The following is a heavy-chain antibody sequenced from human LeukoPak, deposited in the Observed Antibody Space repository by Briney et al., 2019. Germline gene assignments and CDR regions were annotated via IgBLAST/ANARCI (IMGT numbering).Heavy chain of an antibody. Sequence: SVTVSCKTSGGIFKSCALSWVRQAPGQGLEWMGRIIPIFGTANYAESFQGRVAFTADESTSTVYMELSSLRSEDTAVYYCARGKVGPDALWNQAFDVWGQGAMVTVSS. CDR2: IIPIFGTA. J-gene: IGHJ3*01. V-gene: IGHV1-69*13. CDR3: ARGKVGPDALWNQAFDV. CDR1: GGIFKSCA. D-gene: IGHD5-18*01.